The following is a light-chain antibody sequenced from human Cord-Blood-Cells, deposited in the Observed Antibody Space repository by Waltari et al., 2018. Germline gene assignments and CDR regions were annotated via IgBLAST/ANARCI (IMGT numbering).Light chain of an antibody. J-gene: IGKJ3*01. V-gene: IGKV1-27*01. CDR3: QKYNSAPPFT. CDR1: LGISNY. Sequence: DIQMTQSPSSLSASVGDRVTITCWASLGISNYLAWSQQKPGKVPKLLIYAASTLQSGVPSRFSGSGSGTDFTLTISSLQPEDVATYYCQKYNSAPPFTFGPGTKVDIK. CDR2: AAS.